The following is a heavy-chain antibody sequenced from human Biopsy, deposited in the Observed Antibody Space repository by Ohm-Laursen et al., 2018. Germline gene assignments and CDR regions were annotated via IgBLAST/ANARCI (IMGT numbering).Heavy chain of an antibody. Sequence: LRLSCTASGFSFSSDGMHWVRQAPGKGLGWVAVLWYDGTNKYYADSVKGRFTISRDNSKNTLYLQMNSLRAEDTAMYYCARPTNARAGGAPFDIWGQGTMVTVSS. CDR2: LWYDGTNK. CDR3: ARPTNARAGGAPFDI. J-gene: IGHJ3*02. CDR1: GFSFSSDG. D-gene: IGHD1-1*01. V-gene: IGHV3-33*01.